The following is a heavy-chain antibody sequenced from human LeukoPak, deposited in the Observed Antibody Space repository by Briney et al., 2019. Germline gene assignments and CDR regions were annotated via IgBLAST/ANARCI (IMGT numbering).Heavy chain of an antibody. CDR2: SGGST. Sequence: SGGSTYYADSVKGRFTISRDNSKNTLYLQMNSLRAEDTAVYYCAKDRDCSSTSCYSPFDYWGQGTLVTVSS. D-gene: IGHD2-2*02. J-gene: IGHJ4*02. V-gene: IGHV3-23*01. CDR3: AKDRDCSSTSCYSPFDY.